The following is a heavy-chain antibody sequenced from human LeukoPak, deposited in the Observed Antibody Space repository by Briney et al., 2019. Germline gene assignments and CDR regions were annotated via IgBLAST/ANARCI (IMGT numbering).Heavy chain of an antibody. D-gene: IGHD2-2*01. CDR2: IWYDGSNK. J-gene: IGHJ4*02. CDR3: ARDRALVPAAKYSDY. CDR1: GFTFSSYG. V-gene: IGHV3-33*01. Sequence: GRSLRLSCAASGFTFSSYGMHWVRQAPGKGLEWVAVIWYDGSNKYYADSVKGRFTISRDNSKNTLYLQMNSLRAEDTAVYYCARDRALVPAAKYSDYWGQGTLVTVSS.